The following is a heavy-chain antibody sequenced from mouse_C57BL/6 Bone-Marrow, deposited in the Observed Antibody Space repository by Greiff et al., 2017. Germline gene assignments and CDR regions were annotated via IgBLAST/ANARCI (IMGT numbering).Heavy chain of an antibody. J-gene: IGHJ1*03. CDR2: IYPGNGDT. V-gene: IGHV1-82*01. CDR1: GYSFSSSW. CDR3: ARDEGEWYFDV. Sequence: QVQLQQSGPELVKPGASVKISCKASGYSFSSSWMNWVKQRPGQGLEWIGLIYPGNGDTNYNGKFKGKATLTADTSYSKACMQLSSLTAEDSSVCSYARDEGEWYFDVWGTGTTVTVSS.